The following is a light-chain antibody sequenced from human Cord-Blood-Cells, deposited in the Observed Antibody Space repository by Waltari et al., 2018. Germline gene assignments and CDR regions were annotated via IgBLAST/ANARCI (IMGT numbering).Light chain of an antibody. Sequence: QSVLTQPPSASGTPGQRVTISCSGSSSNIGSNTVNWYQQLPGTAPNPRVYSSSRRRSGVPDRFSGSKSGTSASLAISGLQSEDEADYYCAAWDDSLNVVFGGGTKLTVL. CDR2: SSS. CDR3: AAWDDSLNVV. J-gene: IGLJ2*01. V-gene: IGLV1-44*01. CDR1: SSNIGSNT.